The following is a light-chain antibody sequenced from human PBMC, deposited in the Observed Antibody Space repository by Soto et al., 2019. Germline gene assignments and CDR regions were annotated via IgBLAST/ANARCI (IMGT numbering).Light chain of an antibody. J-gene: IGLJ2*01. Sequence: QAVVTQPASVSGSPGQSITISCTGTSSDVGSYNLVSWYQQHPGKAPKLMIYEGSKRPSGVSNRFSGSKSGNTASLTISELQAEDEADYYCCSYAGSSTLVFGGGTKLTVL. CDR3: CSYAGSSTLV. V-gene: IGLV2-23*01. CDR2: EGS. CDR1: SSDVGSYNL.